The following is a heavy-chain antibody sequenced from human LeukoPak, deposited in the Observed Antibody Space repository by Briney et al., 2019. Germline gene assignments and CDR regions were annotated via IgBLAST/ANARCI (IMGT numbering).Heavy chain of an antibody. Sequence: ASVKVSCKASGYTFTSYDINWVRRATGQGLEWMGWMNPNSGNTGYAQKFQGRVTMTRNTSISTAYMELSSLRSEDTAVYYCARGRFEAGTGDDFDYWGQGTLVTVSS. CDR2: MNPNSGNT. V-gene: IGHV1-8*01. J-gene: IGHJ4*02. D-gene: IGHD6-19*01. CDR1: GYTFTSYD. CDR3: ARGRFEAGTGDDFDY.